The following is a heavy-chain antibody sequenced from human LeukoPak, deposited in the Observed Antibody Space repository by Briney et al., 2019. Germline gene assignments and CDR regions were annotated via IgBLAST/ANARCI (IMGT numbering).Heavy chain of an antibody. D-gene: IGHD2/OR15-2a*01. Sequence: ASVKVSCKASGYTFTSYAMNWVRQAPGQGLEWMGWISAYNGNTNYAQKLQGRVTMTTDTSTSTAYMELRSLRSDDTAVYYCAREYYEGAFDIWGQGTMVTVSS. CDR3: AREYYEGAFDI. CDR2: ISAYNGNT. J-gene: IGHJ3*02. CDR1: GYTFTSYA. V-gene: IGHV1-18*01.